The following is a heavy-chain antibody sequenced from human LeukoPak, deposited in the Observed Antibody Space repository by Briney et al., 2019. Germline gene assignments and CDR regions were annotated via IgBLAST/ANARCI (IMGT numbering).Heavy chain of an antibody. J-gene: IGHJ4*02. CDR3: ARDRGYSYGYYFDY. CDR1: GGSISSGSYY. V-gene: IGHV4-61*02. D-gene: IGHD5-18*01. Sequence: SETLSLTCTVSGGSISSGSYYWSWIRQPTGKGLEWIGRIYTSGSTNYNPSLKSQVTISVDTSKNQFSLKLSSVTAADTAVYYCARDRGYSYGYYFDYWGQGTLVTVSS. CDR2: IYTSGST.